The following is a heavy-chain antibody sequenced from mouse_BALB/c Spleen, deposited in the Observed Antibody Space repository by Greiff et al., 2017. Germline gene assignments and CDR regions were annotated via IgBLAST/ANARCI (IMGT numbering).Heavy chain of an antibody. D-gene: IGHD2-1*01. Sequence: VQLQESGPGLVAPSQSLSITCTVSGFSLTSYGVHWVRQPPGKGLEWLGVIWAGGSTNYNSALMSRLSISKDNSKSQVFLKMNSLQTDDTAMYYCARDEDGNYNGYFDVWGAGTTVTVSS. V-gene: IGHV2-9*02. CDR2: IWAGGST. CDR3: ARDEDGNYNGYFDV. CDR1: GFSLTSYG. J-gene: IGHJ1*01.